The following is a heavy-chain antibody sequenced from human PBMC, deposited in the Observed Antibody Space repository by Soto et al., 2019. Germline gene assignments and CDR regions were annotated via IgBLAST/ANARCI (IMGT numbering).Heavy chain of an antibody. J-gene: IGHJ6*02. CDR2: ISGSGGST. Sequence: GGSLRLSCTASGGTFSSYAMSWVRQAPGKGLEWVSAISGSGGSTYYADSVKGRFTISRDNSKNTLYLQMNSLRAEDTAVYYCAKDSGYCSSTSCPPPINPDVWGQGTTVTVSS. V-gene: IGHV3-23*01. CDR1: GGTFSSYA. CDR3: AKDSGYCSSTSCPPPINPDV. D-gene: IGHD2-2*01.